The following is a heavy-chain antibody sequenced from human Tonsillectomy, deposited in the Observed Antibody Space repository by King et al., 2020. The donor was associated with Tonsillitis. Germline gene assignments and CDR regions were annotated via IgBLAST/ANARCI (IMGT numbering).Heavy chain of an antibody. CDR1: GFTFDDFA. J-gene: IGHJ6*02. CDR2: ISWNSGSI. V-gene: IGHV3-9*01. CDR3: AKDTIAVGGTRGTNYYYGMDV. D-gene: IGHD6-19*01. Sequence: QLVQSGGGLVQPGRSLRLSCAASGFTFDDFAMHWVRQAPGKGLEWVSGISWNSGSIGYAYSVKGRFTISRDNAKNTLYLQMNSQRAEDTALYYCAKDTIAVGGTRGTNYYYGMDVWGQGTTVTVSS.